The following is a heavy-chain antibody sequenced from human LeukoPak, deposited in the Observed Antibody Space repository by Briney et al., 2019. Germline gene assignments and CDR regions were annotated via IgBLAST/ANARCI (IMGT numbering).Heavy chain of an antibody. CDR1: GGSFSGYY. V-gene: IGHV4-34*01. J-gene: IGHJ6*03. Sequence: SETLSLTCAVYGGSFSGYYWSWIRQPPGKGLEWIGSIYYSGSTYYNPSLKSRVTISVDTSKNQFSLKLSSVTAADTAVYYCAALIAAPSNYYYYHYMDVWGKGTTVTVSS. CDR2: IYYSGST. D-gene: IGHD6-13*01. CDR3: AALIAAPSNYYYYHYMDV.